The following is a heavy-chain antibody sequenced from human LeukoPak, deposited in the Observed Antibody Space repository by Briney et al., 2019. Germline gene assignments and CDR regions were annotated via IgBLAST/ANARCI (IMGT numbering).Heavy chain of an antibody. D-gene: IGHD2-21*02. CDR2: ISSNGGST. Sequence: GGPLRLSCAASGFTFSSYAMHWVRQAPGKGLEYVSAISSNGGSTYYANSVKGRFTISRDNSKNTLYLQMGSLRAEDMAVYYCARTKCGGDCYCDYWGQGTLVTVSS. CDR1: GFTFSSYA. CDR3: ARTKCGGDCYCDY. V-gene: IGHV3-64*01. J-gene: IGHJ4*02.